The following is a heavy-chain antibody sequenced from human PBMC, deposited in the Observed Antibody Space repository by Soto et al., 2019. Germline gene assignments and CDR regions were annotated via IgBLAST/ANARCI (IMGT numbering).Heavy chain of an antibody. J-gene: IGHJ6*02. CDR1: GYNFTNYG. Sequence: VQLVQSGAEVKQPGASVKVSCKASGYNFTNYGVTWVRQAPGQGLEWMGWINGDNGDTHYAQNVQGKAPMTTDKSTRTAYMELRSLKSADTAVYYCARHGRDYKAHTGVYSYYGMNVWCQGTTITVSS. CDR2: INGDNGDT. D-gene: IGHD7-27*01. V-gene: IGHV1-18*01. CDR3: ARHGRDYKAHTGVYSYYGMNV.